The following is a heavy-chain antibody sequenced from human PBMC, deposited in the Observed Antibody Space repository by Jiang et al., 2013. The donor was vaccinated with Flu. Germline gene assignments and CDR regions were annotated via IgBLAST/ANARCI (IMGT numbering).Heavy chain of an antibody. CDR3: SIDKEGTTVAGSLGFDH. D-gene: IGHD6-19*01. V-gene: IGHV3-15*07. CDR2: ITSKIDGGTT. Sequence: GLVQPGGSLRLSCAASGFAFSYAWMNWVRQAPGKGLEWVGRITSKIDGGTTDYAALVKGRFTILRDDSRNTVLLEMNSLKSEDTAVYYCSIDKEGTTVAGSLGFDHWGRGTRVTVSS. J-gene: IGHJ4*02. CDR1: GFAFSYAW.